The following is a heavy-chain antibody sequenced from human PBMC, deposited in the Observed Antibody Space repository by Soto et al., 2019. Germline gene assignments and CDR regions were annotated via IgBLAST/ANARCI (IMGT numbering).Heavy chain of an antibody. D-gene: IGHD6-19*01. Sequence: GASVKVSCKASGYTFTICGISWVRQAPGQGLEWMGWISAYNGNTNYAQKLQGRVTMTTDTSTSTAYMELRSLRSDDTAVYYCARDLVVAGTDYWGQGTLVTVSS. CDR3: ARDLVVAGTDY. J-gene: IGHJ4*02. CDR2: ISAYNGNT. V-gene: IGHV1-18*01. CDR1: GYTFTICG.